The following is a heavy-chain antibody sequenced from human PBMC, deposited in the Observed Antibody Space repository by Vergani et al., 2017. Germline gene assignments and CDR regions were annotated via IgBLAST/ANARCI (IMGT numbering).Heavy chain of an antibody. V-gene: IGHV4-30-2*01. J-gene: IGHJ3*02. CDR2: IYHSGST. CDR1: GGSISSGGYS. D-gene: IGHD3-22*01. Sequence: QLQLQESGSGLVKPSQTLSLTCAVSGGSISSGGYSWSWIRQPPGKGLEWIGYIYHSGSTYYNPSLQSRGTISVDRAKNQFSLKLSSVTAADTAVYYCARTTASLYYYDSSGYYNGGAFDIWGQGTMVTVSS. CDR3: ARTTASLYYYDSSGYYNGGAFDI.